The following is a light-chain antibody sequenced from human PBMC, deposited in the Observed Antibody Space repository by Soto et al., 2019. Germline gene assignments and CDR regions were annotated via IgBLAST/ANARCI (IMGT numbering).Light chain of an antibody. V-gene: IGKV3-20*01. CDR2: GAS. CDR1: QSVSNNY. Sequence: EIVLTQSPGTLSLSPGERATLSGMASQSVSNNYLAWYQQKPGQAPRLLIYGASNRATGIPDRFSGSGSGTDFTLTISSLQSEDFALYYCQQYNDWPLTFGQGTKVDIK. CDR3: QQYNDWPLT. J-gene: IGKJ1*01.